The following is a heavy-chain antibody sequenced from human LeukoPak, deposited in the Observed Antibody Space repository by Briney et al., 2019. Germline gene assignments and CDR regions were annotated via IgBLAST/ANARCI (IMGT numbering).Heavy chain of an antibody. CDR2: IYYSGST. J-gene: IGHJ4*02. CDR1: GGSISSSSYY. V-gene: IGHV4-39*07. Sequence: SETLSLTCTVSGGSISSSSYYWGWIRQPPGQGLEWIGSIYYSGSTYYNPSLKSRVTISVDTSKNQFSLKLSSVTAADTAVYYCARGLRKPLFDYWGQGTLVTVSS. CDR3: ARGLRKPLFDY.